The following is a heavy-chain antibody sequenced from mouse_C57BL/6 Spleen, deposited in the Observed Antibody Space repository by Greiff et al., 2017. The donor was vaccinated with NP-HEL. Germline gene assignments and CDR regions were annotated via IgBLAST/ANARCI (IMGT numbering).Heavy chain of an antibody. CDR2: IRLKSDNYAT. D-gene: IGHD2-1*01. CDR1: GFTFSNYW. CDR3: TKYGNYPYYYAMDY. V-gene: IGHV6-3*01. J-gene: IGHJ4*01. Sequence: EVKVEESGGGLVQPGGSMKLSCVASGFTFSNYWMNWVRQSPEKGLEWVAQIRLKSDNYATHYAESVKGRFTISRDDSKSSVYLQMNNLRAEDTGIYYCTKYGNYPYYYAMDYWGQGTSVTVSS.